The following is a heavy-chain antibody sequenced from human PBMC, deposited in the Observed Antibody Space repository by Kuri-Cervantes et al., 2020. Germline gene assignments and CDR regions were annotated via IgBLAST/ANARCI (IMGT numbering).Heavy chain of an antibody. CDR2: IDHSGSA. CDR1: GGSFSGYY. D-gene: IGHD7-27*01. CDR3: ARGRLGMRANWFDP. J-gene: IGHJ5*02. V-gene: IGHV4-34*01. Sequence: SQTLSLTCAVYGGSFSGYYCSWIRQPPGKGLEWIGEIDHSGSAYYNPSLKSRVTMLVDTSKSQFSLKLSSVTAADTAVYYCARGRLGMRANWFDPWGQGSLVTVSS.